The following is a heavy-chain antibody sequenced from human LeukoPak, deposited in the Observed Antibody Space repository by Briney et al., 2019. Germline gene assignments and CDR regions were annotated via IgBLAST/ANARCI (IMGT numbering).Heavy chain of an antibody. CDR2: ISSSSSTI. CDR1: GFTFSSYS. D-gene: IGHD1-26*01. CDR3: ARDQGGERWFDP. J-gene: IGHJ5*02. Sequence: GGSLRLSCAASGFTFSSYSMNWVRQAPGKGLEWVSYISSSSSTIYYADSVKGRFTISRDNAKYSLYLQMNSLRAVYTAVYYCARDQGGERWFDPWGQGTLVTVSS. V-gene: IGHV3-48*01.